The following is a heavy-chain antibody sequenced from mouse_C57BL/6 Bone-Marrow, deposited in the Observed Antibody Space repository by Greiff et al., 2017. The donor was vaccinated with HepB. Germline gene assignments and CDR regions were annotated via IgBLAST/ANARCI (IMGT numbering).Heavy chain of an antibody. CDR2: IHPNSGST. V-gene: IGHV1-64*01. Sequence: QVQLQQSGAELVKPGASVKLSCKASGYTFTSYWMHWVKQRPGQGLEWIGMIHPNSGSTNYNEKFKSKATLTVDKSSSTAYMQLSSLTSEDSAVYYCASGGPPSLYGYDRGNYFDYWGQGTTLTVSS. CDR3: ASGGPPSLYGYDRGNYFDY. J-gene: IGHJ2*01. D-gene: IGHD2-2*01. CDR1: GYTFTSYW.